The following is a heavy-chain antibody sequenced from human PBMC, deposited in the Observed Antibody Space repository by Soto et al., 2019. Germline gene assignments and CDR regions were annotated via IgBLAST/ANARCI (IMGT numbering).Heavy chain of an antibody. CDR1: GGSFSSSSHY. Sequence: QLQLQESGPGLVKPSETLSLTCTVSGGSFSSSSHYWGWVRQPPGKGLEWIGSIYYSGSTYYNPSLKSRVTISVDTSKNQFSLKLSSVTAADTAVYYCARLIGGITVGHHPWGQGTLVTVSS. J-gene: IGHJ5*02. V-gene: IGHV4-39*01. CDR3: ARLIGGITVGHHP. CDR2: IYYSGST. D-gene: IGHD6-19*01.